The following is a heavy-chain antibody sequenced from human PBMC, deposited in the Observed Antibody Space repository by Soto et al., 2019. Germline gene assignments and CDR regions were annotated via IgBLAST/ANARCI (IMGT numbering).Heavy chain of an antibody. CDR1: GIDLENYC. CDR2: ISSDGTTK. J-gene: IGHJ4*02. CDR3: VKDGGGVRYNYNIRGDS. V-gene: IGHV3-30*18. Sequence: QVQLVESGGGVVHPGRSLRLSCVASGIDLENYCIHWVRQAPGEGLEWVAVISSDGTTKSYIDSVRGRFTISRDNSRSTVFLQMNSQRREDTAMYYCVKDGGGVRYNYNIRGDSWGQGTQVTVSS. D-gene: IGHD5-18*01.